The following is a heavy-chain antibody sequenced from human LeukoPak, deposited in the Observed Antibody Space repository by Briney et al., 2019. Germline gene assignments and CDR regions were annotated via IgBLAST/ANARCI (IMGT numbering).Heavy chain of an antibody. CDR3: ARDQGTILPDY. D-gene: IGHD3-3*01. V-gene: IGHV1-3*01. J-gene: IGHJ4*02. CDR1: GYAFTGYY. Sequence: ASVKVSCKASGYAFTGYYMHWVRQAPGQRLEWMGWINAGNGNTKYSQKFQGRVTITRDTSASTAYMELSSLRSEDTAVYYCARDQGTILPDYWGQGTLVTVSS. CDR2: INAGNGNT.